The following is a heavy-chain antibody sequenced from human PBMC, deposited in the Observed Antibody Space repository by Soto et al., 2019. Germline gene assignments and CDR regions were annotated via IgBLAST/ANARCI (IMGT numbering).Heavy chain of an antibody. J-gene: IGHJ4*02. Sequence: QVQLQESGPGLVKPSQTLSLTCTVSGGSISSSGYNWSGIRQHPGKGLEWIGYIYYSGSTYYNPSLKSRVTISVDSSQYQFSLKLSSVTAADTAVYFCARYASGCYYPTTFDYWGQVALATVSS. D-gene: IGHD3-10*01. CDR3: ARYASGCYYPTTFDY. CDR2: IYYSGST. V-gene: IGHV4-31*03. CDR1: GGSISSSGYN.